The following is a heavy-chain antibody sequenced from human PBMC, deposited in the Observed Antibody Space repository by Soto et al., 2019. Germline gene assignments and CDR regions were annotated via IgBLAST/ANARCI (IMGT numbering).Heavy chain of an antibody. CDR1: GFTFSDHY. J-gene: IGHJ6*02. V-gene: IGHV3-72*01. Sequence: EVQLVESGGGLVQPGGSLRLSCAASGFTFSDHYMDWVRQAPGKGLEWVGRTRNKANSYTTEYAASVKGRFTISRDDSKNSLYLQMNSLKTEDTAVYYCARDGLYYDILTGYSYYYYGMDVWGQGTTVTVSS. D-gene: IGHD3-9*01. CDR2: TRNKANSYTT. CDR3: ARDGLYYDILTGYSYYYYGMDV.